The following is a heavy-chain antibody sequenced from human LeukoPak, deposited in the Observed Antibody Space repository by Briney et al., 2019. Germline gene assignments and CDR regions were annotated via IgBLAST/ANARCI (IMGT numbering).Heavy chain of an antibody. CDR2: ISGSGGST. J-gene: IGHJ4*02. D-gene: IGHD3-10*01. V-gene: IGHV3-23*01. CDR3: AKEGIYYGSGSYYPFDY. CDR1: GFTFSSYA. Sequence: PGGSLRLSCAASGFTFSSYAMSWVRQAPGKGLEWVSGISGSGGSTYYADSVQGRFTISRDNSKNTLYLQMSSLRAEDTALYYCAKEGIYYGSGSYYPFDYWGQGTLVTVSS.